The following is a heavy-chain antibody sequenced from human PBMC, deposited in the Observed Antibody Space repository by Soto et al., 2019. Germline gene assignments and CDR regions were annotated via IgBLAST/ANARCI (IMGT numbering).Heavy chain of an antibody. J-gene: IGHJ4*02. CDR3: AKDKLHSNFEHYFDY. Sequence: PGGSLRLSCTSSGFTFENYAMHWVRQAPGKGLEWVSGISWNRGTIGYADSVRGRFTISRDNAKNSLYLQMDSLRPEDTALYYCAKDKLHSNFEHYFDYWGRGTLVTVSS. CDR1: GFTFENYA. D-gene: IGHD4-4*01. V-gene: IGHV3-9*01. CDR2: ISWNRGTI.